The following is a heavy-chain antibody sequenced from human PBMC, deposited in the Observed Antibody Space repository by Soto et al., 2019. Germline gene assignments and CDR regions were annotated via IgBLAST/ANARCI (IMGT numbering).Heavy chain of an antibody. J-gene: IGHJ4*02. Sequence: GGSLRLSCSASGFIFRRYWMAWVRQAPGKGLEWVATIKLDGREKNYLDSVQGRFTISRGDAENSMSLQMSSLRGEDTAVYFCVRELDGYSRFDYWGLGTPVTVSS. CDR3: VRELDGYSRFDY. CDR1: GFIFRRYW. CDR2: IKLDGREK. D-gene: IGHD5-18*01. V-gene: IGHV3-7*01.